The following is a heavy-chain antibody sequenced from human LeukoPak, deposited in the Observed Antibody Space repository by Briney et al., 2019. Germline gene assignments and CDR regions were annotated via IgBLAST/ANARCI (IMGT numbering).Heavy chain of an antibody. CDR1: GYTFTSYA. J-gene: IGHJ4*02. CDR2: INAGNGNT. V-gene: IGHV1-3*01. D-gene: IGHD2-2*01. CDR3: ARAPRLPGFDEFDY. Sequence: ASVKVSCKASGYTFTSYAMHWVRQAPGQRLEWMGWINAGNGNTKYLQKFQGRVTITRDTSASTAYMELSSLRSEDTAVYYCARAPRLPGFDEFDYWGQGTLVTVSS.